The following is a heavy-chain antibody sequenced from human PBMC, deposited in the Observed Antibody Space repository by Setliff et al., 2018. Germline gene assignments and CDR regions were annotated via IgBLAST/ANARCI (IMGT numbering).Heavy chain of an antibody. D-gene: IGHD1-26*01. CDR1: GGSISSYY. CDR3: TRAYSGSHDY. V-gene: IGHV4-4*07. Sequence: PSETLSLTCTVSGGSISSYYWSWIRQPAGKGLEWIGRIYTSGSTNYNPSLKSRVTMSVDKSRNQFSLRLTSVTAADTAIYYCTRAYSGSHDYWGQGTLVTVSS. J-gene: IGHJ4*02. CDR2: IYTSGST.